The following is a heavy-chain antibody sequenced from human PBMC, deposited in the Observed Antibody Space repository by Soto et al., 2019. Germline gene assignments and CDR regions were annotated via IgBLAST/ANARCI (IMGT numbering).Heavy chain of an antibody. D-gene: IGHD2-15*01. J-gene: IGHJ5*02. CDR3: ARVSALQAFDP. CDR1: GFICSSDA. V-gene: IGHV3-30-3*01. CDR2: ISADGSNK. Sequence: QVQLVESGGGVVQPGRALRLSCAASGFICSSDALHWVRQSHCKGLEWVALISADGSNKYYADSVKGRFTISRDHSKNTLDRETNSLRVEDTEVYYCARVSALQAFDPWGQGTLVTVSS.